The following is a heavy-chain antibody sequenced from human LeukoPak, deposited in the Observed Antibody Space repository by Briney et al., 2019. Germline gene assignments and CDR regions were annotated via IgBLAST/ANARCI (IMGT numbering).Heavy chain of an antibody. J-gene: IGHJ4*02. CDR1: GFTFSSYA. D-gene: IGHD3-22*01. CDR3: ARDRRYYDSSGYHLKYFDY. V-gene: IGHV3-30-3*01. Sequence: HSGGSLRLSCAASGFTFSSYAMHWVRQAPGKGLEWVAVISYDGSNKYYADSVKGRFTISRDNSKNTLYLQMNSLRAEDTAVYYCARDRRYYDSSGYHLKYFDYWGQGTLVTVSS. CDR2: ISYDGSNK.